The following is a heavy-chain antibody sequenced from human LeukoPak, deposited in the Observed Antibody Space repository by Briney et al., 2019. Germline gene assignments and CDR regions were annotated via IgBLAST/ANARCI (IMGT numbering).Heavy chain of an antibody. CDR2: ISSSSSYI. CDR3: ARAAVDIVADYFYYLDV. Sequence: PGGSLRLSCAASGFTFSSYSMNWVRQVPGKGLEWVSSISSSSSYIYYADSVKGRFTISRDNAKNSVLLRMKSLRDEDTALYYCARAAVDIVADYFYYLDVWGKGTTVIVSS. D-gene: IGHD5-12*01. CDR1: GFTFSSYS. V-gene: IGHV3-21*04. J-gene: IGHJ6*03.